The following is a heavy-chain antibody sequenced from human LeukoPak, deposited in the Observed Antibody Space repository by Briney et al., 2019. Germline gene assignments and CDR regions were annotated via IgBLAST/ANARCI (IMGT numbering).Heavy chain of an antibody. CDR3: VRVKGSYFDY. CDR1: GFPLSSYS. J-gene: IGHJ4*02. Sequence: EGSLRLSRAASGFPLSSYSINWVRQAPGKGLEWVSYISSSGSAIYYVDSVKGRFTVSRDNAKNSLFLQMNSPRAEDTAVYYCVRVKGSYFDYWGQGALVTVSS. D-gene: IGHD2-15*01. CDR2: ISSSGSAI. V-gene: IGHV3-48*01.